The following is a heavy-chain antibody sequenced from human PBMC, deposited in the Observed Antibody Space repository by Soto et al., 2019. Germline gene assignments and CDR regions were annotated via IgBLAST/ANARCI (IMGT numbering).Heavy chain of an antibody. CDR1: GDTSTSYY. CDR2: IHNSGTS. D-gene: IGHD3-22*01. CDR3: ARDFYDSVGYTWFDS. J-gene: IGHJ5*01. V-gene: IGHV4-59*01. Sequence: QVQLQESGPGLVKPSETLSLSCTVSGDTSTSYYWGWIRQAPGKGLEWIGHIHNSGTSTHNPSLNGRVTISINMYKKQVSLKLTSLTSADTAVYYCARDFYDSVGYTWFDSWSQGTLVTVSS.